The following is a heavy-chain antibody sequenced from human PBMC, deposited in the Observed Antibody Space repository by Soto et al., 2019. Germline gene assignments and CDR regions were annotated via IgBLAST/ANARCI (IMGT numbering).Heavy chain of an antibody. D-gene: IGHD5-18*01. V-gene: IGHV4-31*03. CDR2: IYYSGST. CDR1: GGSISSGGYY. CDR3: ARATDTAMVTGVDY. J-gene: IGHJ4*02. Sequence: QVQLQESGPGLVKPSQTLSLTCTVSGGSISSGGYYWSWIRQHPGKGLEWIGYIYYSGSTYYNPSLKSRGTISVDTSKNQFSLKLSSVTAADTAVYYCARATDTAMVTGVDYWGQGTLVTVSS.